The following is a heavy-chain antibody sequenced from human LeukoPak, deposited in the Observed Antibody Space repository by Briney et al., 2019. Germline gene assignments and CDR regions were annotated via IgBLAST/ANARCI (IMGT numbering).Heavy chain of an antibody. J-gene: IGHJ4*02. CDR3: ASLPARSDGYNYR. CDR2: ISSSSSYI. CDR1: GFTFSSYS. V-gene: IGHV3-21*01. Sequence: PGGSLRLSCAASGFTFSSYSMNWVRQAPGKGLEWVSSISSSSSYIYYADSVKGRFTISRDNAKNSLYLQMNSLRAEDTAVYYCASLPARSDGYNYRWGQGTLVPVSS. D-gene: IGHD5-12*01.